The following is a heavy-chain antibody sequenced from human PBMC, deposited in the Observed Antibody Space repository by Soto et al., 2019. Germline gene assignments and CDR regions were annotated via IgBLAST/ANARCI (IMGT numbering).Heavy chain of an antibody. J-gene: IGHJ4*02. CDR2: IITVVDIA. Sequence: VQLVQSGAEVKKPGSSVKVSCKTSGGTFNNYTINWVRQAPGQGLEWMGRIITVVDIANSALKFRDRVSITIDKPTSTAFRELSSLTSDDTAMYSGASGATYAAFDYLFDNWGQGTLVTVSS. CDR1: GGTFNNYT. V-gene: IGHV1-69*02. CDR3: ASGATYAAFDYLFDN. D-gene: IGHD3-16*01.